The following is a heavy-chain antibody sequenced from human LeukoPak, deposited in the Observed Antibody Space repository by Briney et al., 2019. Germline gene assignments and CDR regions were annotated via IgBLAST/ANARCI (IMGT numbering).Heavy chain of an antibody. Sequence: SETLSLTCTVSVGSINSRSYYWDWIRQPPGKGLEWIGSIYYSGSTYYNPSLKSRVTISVDSSKNQFSLKLRSVTAADTAVYYCARGGRVSFAHTDFFDYWGQGALVTVSS. V-gene: IGHV4-39*07. CDR3: ARGGRVSFAHTDFFDY. CDR2: IYYSGST. J-gene: IGHJ4*02. D-gene: IGHD2-8*02. CDR1: VGSINSRSYY.